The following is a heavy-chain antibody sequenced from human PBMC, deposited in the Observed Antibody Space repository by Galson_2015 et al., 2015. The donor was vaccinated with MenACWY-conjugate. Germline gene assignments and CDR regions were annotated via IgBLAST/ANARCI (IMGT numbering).Heavy chain of an antibody. V-gene: IGHV4-59*08. CDR2: IRDTGSL. CDR3: ARIPTWASSFGYFDY. CDR1: GGSISSHY. Sequence: LTCTVSGGSISSHYWSWFRQPPGKGLEWIAYIRDTGSLKDNPSLKSRVTMSADKSNNQFSLRLISVTAADTAVYYCARIPTWASSFGYFDYWGQGILVAVSS. D-gene: IGHD3-3*01. J-gene: IGHJ4*02.